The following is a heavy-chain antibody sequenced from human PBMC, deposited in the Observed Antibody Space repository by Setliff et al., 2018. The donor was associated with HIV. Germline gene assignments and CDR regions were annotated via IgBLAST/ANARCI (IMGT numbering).Heavy chain of an antibody. V-gene: IGHV4-30-4*08. CDR1: GGSISSGDYF. CDR2: IYYSGSA. D-gene: IGHD6-13*01. J-gene: IGHJ4*02. Sequence: SETLSLTCTVSGGSISSGDYFLSWIRQAPGKGLEWIGCIYYSGSAYYNPSLQSRVTISVDTSKNQFSLKLSSVTAADTAIYYCARTYSSNWYIDYWGQGTLVTVSS. CDR3: ARTYSSNWYIDY.